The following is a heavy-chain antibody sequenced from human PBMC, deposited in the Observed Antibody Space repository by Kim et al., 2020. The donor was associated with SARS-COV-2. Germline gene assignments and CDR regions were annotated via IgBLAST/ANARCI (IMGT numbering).Heavy chain of an antibody. J-gene: IGHJ4*02. D-gene: IGHD5-12*01. Sequence: GGSLRLSCAAAGFTFSSYAMSWVRQAPGKGLEWVSVIYSGASSTYYADSVKGRFTISRDKSKNTLYLQMNSLRAEDTALYYCAKEGRGGYIYDWGQGTLV. CDR3: AKEGRGGYIYD. V-gene: IGHV3-23*03. CDR2: IYSGASST. CDR1: GFTFSSYA.